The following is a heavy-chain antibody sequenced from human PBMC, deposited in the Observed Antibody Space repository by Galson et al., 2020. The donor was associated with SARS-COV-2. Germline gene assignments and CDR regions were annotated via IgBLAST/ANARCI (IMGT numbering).Heavy chain of an antibody. CDR3: ARDTYYYDSSGYWTPNYFDY. Sequence: ETSETRSLTCTVSGGSISSGDYYWSWIRQPPGKGLEWIGYLYYSGSTYYNPSLKSRVTISVDTSKNQFSLKLSSVTAADTAVYYCARDTYYYDSSGYWTPNYFDYWGQGTLVTVSS. V-gene: IGHV4-30-4*01. CDR2: LYYSGST. J-gene: IGHJ4*02. D-gene: IGHD3-22*01. CDR1: GGSISSGDYY.